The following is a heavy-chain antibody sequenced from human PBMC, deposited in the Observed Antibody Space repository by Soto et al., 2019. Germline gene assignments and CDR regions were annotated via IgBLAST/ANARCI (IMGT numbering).Heavy chain of an antibody. J-gene: IGHJ5*02. V-gene: IGHV1-2*02. Sequence: ASVKVSCKASGYTFTGYYMHWVRQAPGQGLEWMGWINPSSGGTNYAQKFQGRVTMTRDTSISTAYMELSRLRSDDTAVYYCARDMVGTPHLNWLDPWGQGTLVTVSS. CDR2: INPSSGGT. D-gene: IGHD1-7*01. CDR3: ARDMVGTPHLNWLDP. CDR1: GYTFTGYY.